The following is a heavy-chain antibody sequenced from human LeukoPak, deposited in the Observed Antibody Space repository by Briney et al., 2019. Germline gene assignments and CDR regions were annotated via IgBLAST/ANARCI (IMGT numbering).Heavy chain of an antibody. D-gene: IGHD2-15*01. CDR1: GYTLTELS. V-gene: IGHV3-64*01. CDR3: ARDGVEGYCSGVSCYSSQPPDY. J-gene: IGHJ4*02. Sequence: SCKVSGYTLTELSMHWVRQAPGKGLGYVSAISSNGGSTYYANSVKGRLTISRDNSKNTLYLQMGSLRAEDMAVYYCARDGVEGYCSGVSCYSSQPPDYWGQGTLVTVSS. CDR2: ISSNGGST.